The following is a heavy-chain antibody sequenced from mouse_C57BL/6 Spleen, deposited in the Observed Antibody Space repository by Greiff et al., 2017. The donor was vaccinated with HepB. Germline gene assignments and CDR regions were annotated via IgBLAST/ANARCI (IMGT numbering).Heavy chain of an antibody. Sequence: VQLQQSGTVLARPGASVKMSCKTSGYTFTSYWMHWVKQRPGQGLEWIGAIYPGNSDTSYNQKFKGKAKLTAVTSASTAYMELSSLTNEDSAVYYCTKIEYYYGSVFDYWGQGTTLTVSS. J-gene: IGHJ2*01. D-gene: IGHD1-1*01. V-gene: IGHV1-5*01. CDR2: IYPGNSDT. CDR1: GYTFTSYW. CDR3: TKIEYYYGSVFDY.